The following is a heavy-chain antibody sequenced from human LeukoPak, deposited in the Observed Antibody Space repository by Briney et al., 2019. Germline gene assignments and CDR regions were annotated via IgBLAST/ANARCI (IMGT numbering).Heavy chain of an antibody. J-gene: IGHJ5*02. CDR1: GGSFSGYY. CDR2: INHSGST. D-gene: IGHD6-13*01. CDR3: ARVGSPYSSSWYWFDP. V-gene: IGHV4-34*01. Sequence: SETLSLTCAVYGGSFSGYYWSWIRQPPGKGLEWIGEINHSGSTNYNPSLKGRVTISVDTSKNQFSLKLSSVTAADTAVYYCARVGSPYSSSWYWFDPWGQGTLVTVSS.